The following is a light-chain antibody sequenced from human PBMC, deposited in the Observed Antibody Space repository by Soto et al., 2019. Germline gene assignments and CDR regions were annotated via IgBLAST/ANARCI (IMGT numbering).Light chain of an antibody. J-gene: IGKJ1*01. CDR3: QQYNTYPWT. CDR1: QSISSW. Sequence: DIQMTQSPATLSASVGDRVTITCWASQSISSWLAWYQQKPGKVPKLLIDDASSLESGVPSRFSGSGSGTEFTLTISSLQPDDFATYYCQQYNTYPWTFGQGTRW. CDR2: DAS. V-gene: IGKV1-5*01.